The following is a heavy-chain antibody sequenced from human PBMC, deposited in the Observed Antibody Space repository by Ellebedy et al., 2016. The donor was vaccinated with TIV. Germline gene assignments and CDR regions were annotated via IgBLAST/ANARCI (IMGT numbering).Heavy chain of an antibody. CDR1: GFTFSSYW. CDR3: ARDTPHNSFDP. Sequence: GGSLRLXCATSGFTFSSYWMHWVRQTPGKGLVWISRVNNDGGSTIYADSVQGRFTISRDNAKNTLYLQMNNLRAEDTALYYCARDTPHNSFDPWGQGTLVTVSS. CDR2: VNNDGGST. J-gene: IGHJ5*02. V-gene: IGHV3-74*01.